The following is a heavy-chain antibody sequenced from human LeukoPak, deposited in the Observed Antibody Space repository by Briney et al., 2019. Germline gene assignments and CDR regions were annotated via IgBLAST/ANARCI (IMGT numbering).Heavy chain of an antibody. CDR3: ARGIKEPELYYYYGMDV. V-gene: IGHV4-31*03. CDR1: GGSISSGGYY. CDR2: IYYSGST. Sequence: PSETLSLTCTVSGGSISSGGYYWSWIRQHPGKGLEWIGYIYYSGSTYYNPSLKSRVTISVDTSKNQFSLKLSSVTAADTAVYYCARGIKEPELYYYYGMDVWGQGTTVTVSS. D-gene: IGHD1-26*01. J-gene: IGHJ6*02.